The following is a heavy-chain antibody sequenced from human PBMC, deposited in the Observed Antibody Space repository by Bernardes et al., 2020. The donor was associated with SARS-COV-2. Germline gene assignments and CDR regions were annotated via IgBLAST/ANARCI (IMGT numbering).Heavy chain of an antibody. CDR2: INPPSRGT. CDR3: ARDRDRLYSGRRTDAIEI. V-gene: IGHV1-2*02. CDR1: GYTLSDYY. Sequence: ASVKVSCQASGYTLSDYYMHWVRQAPGQGLEGVGWINPPSRGTNFAQKFQGRVTVTRDTSIRTAYMELGRRTSDDTAEYYWARDRDRLYSGRRTDAIEIRCQGRRATGSS. D-gene: IGHD1-26*01. J-gene: IGHJ3*02.